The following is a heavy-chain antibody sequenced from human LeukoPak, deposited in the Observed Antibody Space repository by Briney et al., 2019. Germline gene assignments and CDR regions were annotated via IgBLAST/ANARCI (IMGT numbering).Heavy chain of an antibody. V-gene: IGHV1-46*01. J-gene: IGHJ4*02. CDR1: GYTFTSYY. Sequence: GASVKVSCKASGYTFTSYYMYWVRQAPGQGLEWMGIINPSGGSTSYAQKFQGRVTMTRDTSTGTVYMELSSLRSEDTAVYYCARRAGTFELDYWGQGTLVTVSS. D-gene: IGHD6-19*01. CDR2: INPSGGST. CDR3: ARRAGTFELDY.